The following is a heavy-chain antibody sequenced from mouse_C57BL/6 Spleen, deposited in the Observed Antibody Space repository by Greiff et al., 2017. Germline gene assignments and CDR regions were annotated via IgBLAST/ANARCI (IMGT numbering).Heavy chain of an antibody. CDR2: IWRGGST. V-gene: IGHV2-2*01. J-gene: IGHJ4*01. CDR1: GFSLTSYG. Sequence: VQLQQSGPGLVQPSQSLSITCTVSGFSLTSYGVHWVRQSPGKGLEWLGVIWRGGSTDYNAAFISRLSISKDNSKSQVFFKMNSLQADDTAIYYCARNADGYYAMDYWGQGTSVTVSS. CDR3: ARNADGYYAMDY. D-gene: IGHD2-3*01.